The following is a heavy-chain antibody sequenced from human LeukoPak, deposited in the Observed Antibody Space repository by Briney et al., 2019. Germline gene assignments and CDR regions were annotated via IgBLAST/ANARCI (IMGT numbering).Heavy chain of an antibody. J-gene: IGHJ4*02. CDR1: GFTFSSYA. V-gene: IGHV3-23*01. CDR3: VRSYYDSSGHYYFDY. CDR2: ISGSGGST. D-gene: IGHD3-22*01. Sequence: GGSLRLSCAASGFTFSSYAMSWVRQAPGKGLEWVSAISGSGGSTYYADSVKGRFTISRDNSKNTLYLQMNSLRAEDTAVFYCVRSYYDSSGHYYFDYWGQGTLVTVSS.